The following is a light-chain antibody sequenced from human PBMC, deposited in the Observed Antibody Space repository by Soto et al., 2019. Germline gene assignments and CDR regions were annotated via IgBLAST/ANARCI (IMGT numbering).Light chain of an antibody. V-gene: IGKV3-11*01. CDR2: DAS. Sequence: EIVLTQSPATLSLSPGERATLSCRASQSVSSYLAWYQQKPGQAPRLLIYDASNMATGIPARFSGSGSGTDFTLTISSLEPEDFAVYYCQQRSNWPRPFGQGTRLEIK. CDR3: QQRSNWPRP. J-gene: IGKJ5*01. CDR1: QSVSSY.